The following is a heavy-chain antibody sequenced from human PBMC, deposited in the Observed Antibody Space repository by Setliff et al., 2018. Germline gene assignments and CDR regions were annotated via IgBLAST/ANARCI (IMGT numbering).Heavy chain of an antibody. V-gene: IGHV1-69*10. D-gene: IGHD6-13*01. CDR2: IIPILGIA. Sequence: SVKVSCKASGGTFSSYAISWVRQAPGQGLEWMGGIIPILGIANYAQKFQGRVTMTTDTSTSTAYMELRSLRSDDTAVYYCARDPIVAAADGNWFDPWGQGTLVTVSS. CDR1: GGTFSSYA. CDR3: ARDPIVAAADGNWFDP. J-gene: IGHJ5*02.